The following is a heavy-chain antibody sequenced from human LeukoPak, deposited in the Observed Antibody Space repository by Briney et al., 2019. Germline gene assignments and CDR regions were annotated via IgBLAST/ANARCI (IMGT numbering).Heavy chain of an antibody. Sequence: ASVKVSCKASGYTFTSYDINWVRQAPGQGLEWMGWISAYNGNTNYAQKLQGRVTMTTDTSTSTAYMELRSLRSDDTAVYYCARTSRSSSSGPFQHWGQGTLVTVSS. V-gene: IGHV1-18*01. CDR3: ARTSRSSSSGPFQH. CDR1: GYTFTSYD. CDR2: ISAYNGNT. D-gene: IGHD6-6*01. J-gene: IGHJ1*01.